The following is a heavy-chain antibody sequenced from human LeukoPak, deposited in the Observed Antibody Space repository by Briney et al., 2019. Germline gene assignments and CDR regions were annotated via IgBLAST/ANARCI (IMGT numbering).Heavy chain of an antibody. CDR1: AFTFSNYF. CDR3: AKDRRIVSGGNSGSFDY. V-gene: IGHV3-69-1*01. D-gene: IGHD4-23*01. Sequence: PGGSLRLSRAPSAFTFSNYFMTWIRPAPGDGPEWVSYINGSSATYYADSVKGRFTISRDNAKHSLYLQMNSLRAEDTAVYYCAKDRRIVSGGNSGSFDYWGEGTLVTVS. CDR2: INGSSAT. J-gene: IGHJ4*02.